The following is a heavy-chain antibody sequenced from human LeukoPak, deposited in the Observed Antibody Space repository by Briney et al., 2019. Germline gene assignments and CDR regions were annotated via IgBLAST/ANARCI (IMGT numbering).Heavy chain of an antibody. Sequence: GESLKISCKGSGYSLTSYWIGWVRQMPGKGLEWMGIIYPGDSDTRYSPSFQGQVTISADKSISTAYLQWSSLKASDTAMYYCARRGGGWLRLNKLHDAFDIWGQGTMVTVSS. D-gene: IGHD5-12*01. V-gene: IGHV5-51*01. CDR1: GYSLTSYW. CDR3: ARRGGGWLRLNKLHDAFDI. J-gene: IGHJ3*02. CDR2: IYPGDSDT.